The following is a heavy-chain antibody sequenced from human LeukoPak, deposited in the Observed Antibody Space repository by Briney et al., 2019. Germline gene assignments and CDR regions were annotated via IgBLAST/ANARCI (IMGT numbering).Heavy chain of an antibody. V-gene: IGHV3-74*01. CDR3: ARTPWLHLDY. J-gene: IGHJ4*02. CDR1: GFTFSNYW. D-gene: IGHD6-19*01. Sequence: GGSLRLSCAASGFTFSNYWMHWVRQAPGKGLVWVSRINSDGSRTNYADSVKGRFAISRDNAKNTLYLQMNSLRAEDTAVYYCARTPWLHLDYWGQGTLVTVSS. CDR2: INSDGSRT.